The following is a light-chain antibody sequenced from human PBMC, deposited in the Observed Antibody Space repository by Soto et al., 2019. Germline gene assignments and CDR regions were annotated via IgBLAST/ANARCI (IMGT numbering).Light chain of an antibody. CDR2: DAS. J-gene: IGKJ2*01. CDR3: QQDNSYPLGDT. Sequence: DIQMTQSPSTLSASVGDRVTITCRASQSISSWLAWYQQKPGKAPKLMIYDASSLESGVPSRFSGSGSGTEFTLTISSLQPDEFAAYYCQQDNSYPLGDTFDQGTKLEIK. CDR1: QSISSW. V-gene: IGKV1-5*01.